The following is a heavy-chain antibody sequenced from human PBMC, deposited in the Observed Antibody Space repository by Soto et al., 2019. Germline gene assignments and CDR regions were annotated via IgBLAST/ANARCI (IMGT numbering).Heavy chain of an antibody. CDR3: AREVNPDEYYYGMDV. Sequence: GGSLRLSCAASGFTFSDYYMSWIRQAPGKGLEWVSYISSSSSYTNYADSVKGRFTISRDNAKNSLYLQMNSLRAEDTAVYYCAREVNPDEYYYGMDVWGQGTTVTVSS. J-gene: IGHJ6*02. CDR2: ISSSSSYT. CDR1: GFTFSDYY. V-gene: IGHV3-11*06.